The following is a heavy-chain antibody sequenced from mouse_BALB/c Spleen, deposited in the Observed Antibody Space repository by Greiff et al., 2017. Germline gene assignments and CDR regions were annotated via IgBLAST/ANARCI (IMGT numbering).Heavy chain of an antibody. Sequence: EVQLQESGAELVKPGASVKLSCTASGFNIKDTYMHWVKQRPEQGLEWIGRIDPANGNTKYDPKFQGKATITADTSSNTAYLQLSSLTSEDTAVYYCARGIYYGNPAQNYWGQGTTLTVSS. CDR3: ARGIYYGNPAQNY. CDR2: IDPANGNT. V-gene: IGHV14-3*02. J-gene: IGHJ2*01. D-gene: IGHD2-1*01. CDR1: GFNIKDTY.